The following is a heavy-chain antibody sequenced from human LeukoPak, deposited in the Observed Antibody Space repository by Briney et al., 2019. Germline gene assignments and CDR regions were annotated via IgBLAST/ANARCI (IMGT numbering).Heavy chain of an antibody. CDR1: GGSISSGGYS. D-gene: IGHD3-10*01. CDR3: ARVLFDAFDI. V-gene: IGHV4-30-2*01. Sequence: PSETLSLTCAVSGGSISSGGYSWSWIRQPPGKGLEWIGYIYHSGSTHYNPSLKSRVTISVDRSKNQFSLKLSSVTAADTAVYYCARVLFDAFDIWGQGTMVTVSS. CDR2: IYHSGST. J-gene: IGHJ3*02.